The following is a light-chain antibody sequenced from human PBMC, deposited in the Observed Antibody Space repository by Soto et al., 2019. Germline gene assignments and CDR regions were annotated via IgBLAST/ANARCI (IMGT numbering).Light chain of an antibody. Sequence: EIVLTQSPGTLSLSPGERATLSCRASQSVSSSYLAWYQQKPGQAPRLLIYGASSRATGIPDRFSGSGSGTDFTLTISRLEPEDFAVCYCQQYGSSPTYTFGQGTKVDIK. J-gene: IGKJ2*01. CDR3: QQYGSSPTYT. CDR1: QSVSSSY. V-gene: IGKV3-20*01. CDR2: GAS.